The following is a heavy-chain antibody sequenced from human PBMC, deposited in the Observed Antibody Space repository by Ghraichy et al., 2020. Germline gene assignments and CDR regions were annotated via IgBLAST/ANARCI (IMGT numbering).Heavy chain of an antibody. CDR3: AKDETPQHCGGDCSADSDY. CDR2: ISGSGGST. V-gene: IGHV3-23*01. D-gene: IGHD2-21*02. Sequence: GGSLRLSCAASGFTFSSYAMSWVRQAPGKGLEWVSAISGSGGSTYYADSVKGRFTISRDNSKNTLYLQMNSLRAEDTAVYYCAKDETPQHCGGDCSADSDYWGQGTLVTGSA. CDR1: GFTFSSYA. J-gene: IGHJ4*02.